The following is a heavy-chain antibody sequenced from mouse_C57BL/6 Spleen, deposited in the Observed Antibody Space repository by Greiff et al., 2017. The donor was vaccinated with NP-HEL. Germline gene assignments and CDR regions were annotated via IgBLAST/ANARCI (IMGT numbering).Heavy chain of an antibody. CDR3: ARHGDYDGAWFAY. V-gene: IGHV5-12*01. CDR2: ISNGGGST. CDR1: GFTFSDYY. D-gene: IGHD2-4*01. Sequence: EVKVVESGGGLVQPGGSLKLSCAASGFTFSDYYMYWVRQTPEKRLEWVAYISNGGGSTYYPDTVKGRFTISRDNAKNTLYLQMSRLKSEDTAMYYCARHGDYDGAWFAYWGQGTLVTVSA. J-gene: IGHJ3*01.